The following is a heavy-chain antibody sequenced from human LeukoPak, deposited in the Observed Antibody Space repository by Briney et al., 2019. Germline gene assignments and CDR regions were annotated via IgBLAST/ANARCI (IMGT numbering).Heavy chain of an antibody. J-gene: IGHJ3*01. CDR1: GGSLSGHY. CDR3: ARLLDNDISGDPDTFDV. Sequence: SEALSLTCTLSGGSLSGHYWSWIRPPPGKRLGRIGYVFYTGRTKYSPSLQSPVTISIATSKSQFSLKLTSVTSADTAVYSCARLLDNDISGDPDTFDVWGQGTTVIVSS. CDR2: VFYTGRT. D-gene: IGHD3-22*01. V-gene: IGHV4-59*11.